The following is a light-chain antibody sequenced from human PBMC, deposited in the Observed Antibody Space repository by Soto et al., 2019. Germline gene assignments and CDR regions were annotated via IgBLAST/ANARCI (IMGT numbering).Light chain of an antibody. CDR2: GAS. CDR1: QSISSSS. CDR3: LQFDVSPLYT. Sequence: EIVLTQSPGTLSLSAGERATLSCRASQSISSSSLSWYQQKPGQAPRLLIYGASTRATVIPERFSGSGSGTDFFLTIIRLEAEDFVMYYCLQFDVSPLYTFCQGTKVESK. V-gene: IGKV3-20*01. J-gene: IGKJ2*01.